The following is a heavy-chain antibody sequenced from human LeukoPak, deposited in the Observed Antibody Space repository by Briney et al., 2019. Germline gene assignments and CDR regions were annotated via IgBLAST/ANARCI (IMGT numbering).Heavy chain of an antibody. J-gene: IGHJ3*02. D-gene: IGHD6-19*01. CDR3: ARVRGSGWRNGDAFDI. Sequence: SVKVSCKASGGTFISYAISWVRQAPGQGLEWMGGIIPIFGTANYAQKFQGRVTITADESTSTAYMELSSLRSEDTAVYYCARVRGSGWRNGDAFDIWGQGTMVTVSS. V-gene: IGHV1-69*13. CDR2: IIPIFGTA. CDR1: GGTFISYA.